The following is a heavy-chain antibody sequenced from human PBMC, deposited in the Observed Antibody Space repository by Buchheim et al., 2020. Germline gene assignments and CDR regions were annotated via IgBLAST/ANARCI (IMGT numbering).Heavy chain of an antibody. Sequence: QVQLQESGSRLVKPSNTLSLTCTVSGGSFRSSGSFWAWIRQTPGKGLAWIGSTFYGGDNYYKPSLKSRVTISVASYRNRLSLGLNSTTAADTAVYYCAKARGAAAASSFDYWGQG. CDR1: GGSFRSSGSF. J-gene: IGHJ4*02. V-gene: IGHV4-39*07. CDR2: TFYGGDN. D-gene: IGHD2-15*01. CDR3: AKARGAAAASSFDY.